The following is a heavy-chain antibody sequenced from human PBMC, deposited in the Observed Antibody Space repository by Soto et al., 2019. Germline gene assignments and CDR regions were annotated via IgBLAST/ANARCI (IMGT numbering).Heavy chain of an antibody. CDR2: FSGPGGDT. CDR3: AKGKISTTCYSSFDS. Sequence: TCWSLTLSCEASVFTFSEFAMSCVLQAAGKRLEWVSTFSGPGGDTYYADSVKGRITISRDNFKSALYLQMSSLRAEDTIVYYCAKGKISTTCYSSFDSVGQGILVTVSS. V-gene: IGHV3-23*01. J-gene: IGHJ5*01. D-gene: IGHD2-15*01. CDR1: VFTFSEFA.